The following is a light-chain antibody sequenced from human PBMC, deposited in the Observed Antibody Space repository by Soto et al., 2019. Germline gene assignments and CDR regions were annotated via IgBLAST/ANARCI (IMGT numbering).Light chain of an antibody. V-gene: IGKV2-30*02. CDR2: TVS. Sequence: DVVMTQSPLSLPVTLGQPASVSCSSNQGLVHTDLIAYFSCLQHSPVRSPILLFDTVSSRDSGVPARFSGSGSGTVFALKISRVEAEDVGVYCCMQGTHWPITFGQGTRLEIK. CDR3: MQGTHWPIT. CDR1: QGLVHTDLIAY. J-gene: IGKJ5*01.